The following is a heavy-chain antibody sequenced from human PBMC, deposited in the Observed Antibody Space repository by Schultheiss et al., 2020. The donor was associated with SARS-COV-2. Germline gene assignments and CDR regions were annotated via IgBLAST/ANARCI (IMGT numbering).Heavy chain of an antibody. J-gene: IGHJ6*02. CDR1: GFTFSSYS. V-gene: IGHV3-21*01. D-gene: IGHD2-2*01. CDR2: ISSSSSYI. CDR3: ASGLKAGVPAFRVYYYGMDV. Sequence: GGSLRLSCAASGFTFSSYSMNWVRQAPGKGLEWVSSISSSSSYIYYADSVKGRFTISRDNAKNSLYLQMNSLRAEDTAVYYCASGLKAGVPAFRVYYYGMDVWGQGTTVTVSS.